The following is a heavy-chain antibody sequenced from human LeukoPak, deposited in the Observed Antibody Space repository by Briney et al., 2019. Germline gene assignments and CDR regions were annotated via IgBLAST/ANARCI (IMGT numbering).Heavy chain of an antibody. D-gene: IGHD6-13*01. CDR1: GFTFSSYA. Sequence: PGGSLRLSCAASGFTFSSYAMSWVRQAPGKGLEWVSAISGSGGSTYYADSVKGRFTISRDNSKNTLYLQMNSLRAEDTAVYYCATLPGIAAAGTRFDPWGQGTLVTVSS. CDR2: ISGSGGST. V-gene: IGHV3-23*01. J-gene: IGHJ5*02. CDR3: ATLPGIAAAGTRFDP.